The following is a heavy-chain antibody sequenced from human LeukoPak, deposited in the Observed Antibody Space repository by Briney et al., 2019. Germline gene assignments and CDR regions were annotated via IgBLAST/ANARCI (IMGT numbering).Heavy chain of an antibody. Sequence: PGGSLRLSCAASGFTVSSNYMSWVRQAPGKGLEWVSVIYSGGSTYYADSVKGRFTISRDNSKNTLYLQMNSLRAEDTAVYYCARAPRAYSSGSVFDYWGQGTLVTVSS. D-gene: IGHD6-19*01. V-gene: IGHV3-66*01. J-gene: IGHJ4*02. CDR1: GFTVSSNY. CDR3: ARAPRAYSSGSVFDY. CDR2: IYSGGST.